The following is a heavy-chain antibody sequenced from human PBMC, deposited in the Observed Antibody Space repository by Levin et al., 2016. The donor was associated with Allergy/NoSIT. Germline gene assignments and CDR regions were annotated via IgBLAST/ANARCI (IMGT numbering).Heavy chain of an antibody. D-gene: IGHD2-21*01. Sequence: WVRQAPGQGLEWMGWMNPKNGYTGYAQKFQARLTMTRDTSLSTAYMDLSSLTSGDTAVYYCATYSSVGDYWGQGTLVTVSS. CDR3: ATYSSVGDY. V-gene: IGHV1-8*01. CDR2: MNPKNGYT. J-gene: IGHJ4*02.